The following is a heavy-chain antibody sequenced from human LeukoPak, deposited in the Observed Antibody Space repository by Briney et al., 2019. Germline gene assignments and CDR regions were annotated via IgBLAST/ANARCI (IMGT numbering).Heavy chain of an antibody. CDR1: GGSISSGGYY. Sequence: PSQTLSLTCTVSGGSISSGGYYWSWIRQPPGKGLEWIGYIYHSGSTYYNPSLKSRVTISVDRSKNQFSLKLSSVTAADTAVYYCARGSKLLRVVDYWGQGTPVTVSS. CDR2: IYHSGST. V-gene: IGHV4-30-2*01. CDR3: ARGSKLLRVVDY. J-gene: IGHJ4*02. D-gene: IGHD3-22*01.